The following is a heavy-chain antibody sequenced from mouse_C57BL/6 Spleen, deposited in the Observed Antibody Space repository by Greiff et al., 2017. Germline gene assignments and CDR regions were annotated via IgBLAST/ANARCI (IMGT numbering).Heavy chain of an antibody. D-gene: IGHD1-1*01. CDR2: IYPSDSET. CDR1: GYTFTSYW. J-gene: IGHJ1*03. CDR3: ARKLDYYGSRVYYEG. V-gene: IGHV1-61*01. Sequence: QVQLQQPGAELVRPGSSVKLSCKASGYTFTSYWMDWVKQRPGQGLEWIGNIYPSDSETHYNQKFKDKATLTGDKSSSTAYMRLSSLTSEDSAVYYCARKLDYYGSRVYYEGWGTGATVTVSS.